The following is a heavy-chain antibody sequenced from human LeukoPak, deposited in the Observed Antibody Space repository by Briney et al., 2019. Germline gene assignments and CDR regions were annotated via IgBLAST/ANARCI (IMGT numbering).Heavy chain of an antibody. CDR1: GFTFSSYA. CDR2: ISGSGGST. CDR3: ARKGGYSSGWYLDY. D-gene: IGHD6-19*01. Sequence: GGSLRLSCAASGFTFSSYAMSWVRQAPGKGLEWVSAISGSGGSTYCADSVKGRFTISRDNSKNTLYLQMNSLRAEDTAVYYCARKGGYSSGWYLDYWGQGTLVTVSS. J-gene: IGHJ4*02. V-gene: IGHV3-23*01.